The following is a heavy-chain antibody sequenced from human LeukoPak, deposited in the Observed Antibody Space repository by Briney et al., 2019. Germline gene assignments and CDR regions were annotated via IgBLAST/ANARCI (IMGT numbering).Heavy chain of an antibody. CDR2: ISSGGGTI. Sequence: GGSLRLSCADSGLTFSSYSMNWVRQAPGKGLEWISYISSGGGTIYYADSVKGRFTISRDNAKNSLYLQMTSLRAEDTAVYYCPLELGEGFDYWGQGTLVTVSS. V-gene: IGHV3-48*01. J-gene: IGHJ4*02. CDR1: GLTFSSYS. CDR3: PLELGEGFDY. D-gene: IGHD1-7*01.